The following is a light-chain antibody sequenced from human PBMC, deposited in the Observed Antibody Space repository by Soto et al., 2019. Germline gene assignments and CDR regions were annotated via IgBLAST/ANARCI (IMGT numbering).Light chain of an antibody. Sequence: EIVMTQSPATLSVSPGERATLSCRASQSVSINLAWYQQKPGQAPRLLIYGASTRATDIPARFSGSGSGTDFTLTISSLQSEEFAVYYCQQSNDWPLRSFGERTKVEIK. V-gene: IGKV3-15*01. CDR3: QQSNDWPLRS. CDR2: GAS. CDR1: QSVSIN. J-gene: IGKJ4*01.